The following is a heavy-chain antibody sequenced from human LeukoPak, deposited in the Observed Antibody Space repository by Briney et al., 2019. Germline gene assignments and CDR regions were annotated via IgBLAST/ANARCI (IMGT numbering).Heavy chain of an antibody. V-gene: IGHV4-59*01. D-gene: IGHD2-2*01. Sequence: SETLSLTCTVSGGSISSYYWSWIRQPPGKGLEWIGYIYYSGSTNYNPSLKSRVTISVDTSKNQFSLKLSSVTAADTAVYYCARDGRYCSSTSCPPGWFDPWGQGTLVTVSS. CDR2: IYYSGST. CDR1: GGSISSYY. J-gene: IGHJ5*02. CDR3: ARDGRYCSSTSCPPGWFDP.